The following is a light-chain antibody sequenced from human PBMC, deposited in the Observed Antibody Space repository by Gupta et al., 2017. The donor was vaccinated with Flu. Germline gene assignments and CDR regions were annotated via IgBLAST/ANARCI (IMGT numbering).Light chain of an antibody. CDR1: EAMDNY. CDR2: GAS. CDR3: QQYASSPYN. Sequence: EIVLTQSPGTLSLSPGESASLSCRASEAMDNYLAWYSQKPGQPPRLLIYGASTRATGIPERFSGGASGKDYTLTISRLEPDDFAVYYCQQYASSPYNFGQGTKLEIK. J-gene: IGKJ2*01. V-gene: IGKV3-20*01.